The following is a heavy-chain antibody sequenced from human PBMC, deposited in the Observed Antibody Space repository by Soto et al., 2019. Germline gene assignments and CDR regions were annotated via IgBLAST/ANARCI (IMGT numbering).Heavy chain of an antibody. CDR1: GGSFSGYY. Sequence: SETLSLTCAVYGGSFSGYYWSWIRQPPGKGLEWIGEINHSGSTNYNPSLKSRVTISVDTSKNQFSLKLSSVTAADTAVYYCASHDILTNTWFDPWGQGTLVTVSS. CDR2: INHSGST. V-gene: IGHV4-34*01. D-gene: IGHD3-9*01. J-gene: IGHJ5*02. CDR3: ASHDILTNTWFDP.